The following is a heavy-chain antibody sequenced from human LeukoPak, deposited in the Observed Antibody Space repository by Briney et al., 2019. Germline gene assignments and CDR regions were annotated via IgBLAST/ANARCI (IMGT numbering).Heavy chain of an antibody. CDR2: ITGSSTYI. V-gene: IGHV3-21*06. Sequence: GGSLRLSCAVSGFTFSSYTMNWVRQAPGKGLEWVSSITGSSTYIYYADSVKGRFTISRDNAKNSLYRGMNNLGAEDTAVYYCARHLTVPSTCWFDLWDQETLVTVSS. D-gene: IGHD2-2*01. CDR3: ARHLTVPSTCWFDL. J-gene: IGHJ5*02. CDR1: GFTFSSYT.